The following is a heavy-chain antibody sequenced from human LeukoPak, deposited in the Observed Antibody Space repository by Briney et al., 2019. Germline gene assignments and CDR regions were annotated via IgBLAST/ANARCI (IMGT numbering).Heavy chain of an antibody. CDR1: GGTFSSYA. CDR2: IIPIFGTA. J-gene: IGHJ4*02. V-gene: IGHV1-69*05. D-gene: IGHD3-3*01. CDR3: ARGFYYDFCSGYYVY. Sequence: SVKVSCKASGGTFSSYAISWVRQAPGQGLEWMGGIIPIFGTANYAQKFQGRVTITTDESTSTAYMELSSLRSEDTAVYYCARGFYYDFCSGYYVYWGQGTLVTVSS.